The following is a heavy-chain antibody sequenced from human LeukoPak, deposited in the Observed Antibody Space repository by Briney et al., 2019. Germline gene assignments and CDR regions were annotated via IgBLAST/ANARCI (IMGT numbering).Heavy chain of an antibody. CDR3: AKGIGINSGWYLPFDY. J-gene: IGHJ4*02. CDR1: GFTFSSYA. Sequence: TGGSLRLSCAASGFTFSSYAMSWVRQAPGKGLEWVSAISGSGGSTYYADSVKGRFTISRDNSKNTLYLQMNSLRAEDTAVYYCAKGIGINSGWYLPFDYWGQGTLVTVSS. V-gene: IGHV3-23*01. CDR2: ISGSGGST. D-gene: IGHD6-19*01.